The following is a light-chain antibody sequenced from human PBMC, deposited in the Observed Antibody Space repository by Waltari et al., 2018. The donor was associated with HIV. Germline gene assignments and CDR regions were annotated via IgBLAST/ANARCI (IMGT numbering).Light chain of an antibody. Sequence: SITISCTGTSSDIGGYNYVSWYQQHPGTAPKLMIYDVSNRPSGVSNRFSGSKSGNTASLTISGLQAEDEADYYCSSYRSGCIWVFGGGTKLTVL. V-gene: IGLV2-14*03. J-gene: IGLJ3*02. CDR2: DVS. CDR1: SSDIGGYNY. CDR3: SSYRSGCIWV.